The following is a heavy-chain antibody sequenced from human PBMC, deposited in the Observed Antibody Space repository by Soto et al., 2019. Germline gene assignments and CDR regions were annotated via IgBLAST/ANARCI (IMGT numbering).Heavy chain of an antibody. J-gene: IGHJ6*02. CDR1: GFTCSSYA. CDR3: VKRRTTVRALLGYPYGLDV. CDR2: ISDDGGSA. D-gene: IGHD3-10*01. Sequence: PVCSLRLCCSASGFTCSSYAMHWVRQAPGKGLEHVSTISDDGGSAFYADSVNGRITISRDNSKNTLDLQMSSLRAEDTALYYCVKRRTTVRALLGYPYGLDVRLEGLTVT. V-gene: IGHV3-64D*06.